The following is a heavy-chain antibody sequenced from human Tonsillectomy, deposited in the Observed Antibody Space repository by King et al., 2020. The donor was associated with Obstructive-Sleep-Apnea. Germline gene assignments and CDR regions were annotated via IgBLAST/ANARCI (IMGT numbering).Heavy chain of an antibody. D-gene: IGHD5-12*01. J-gene: IGHJ4*02. CDR2: IYYSGTT. Sequence: QLQLQESGPGLVKASETLSLTCSVSGGSIRSSSYYWGWIRQPPGKGLEWIGSIYYSGTTYYNPSLKSRVTISVDTSKNQFSLKLNSVTAADTAVYYCARDSGSIVTTNIDYWGQGTLVTVSS. CDR3: ARDSGSIVTTNIDY. V-gene: IGHV4-39*07. CDR1: GGSIRSSSYY.